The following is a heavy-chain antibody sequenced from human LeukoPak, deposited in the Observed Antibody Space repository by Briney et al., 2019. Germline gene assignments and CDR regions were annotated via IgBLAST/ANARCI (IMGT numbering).Heavy chain of an antibody. CDR3: ARDSDGDRGDYYYYGMDV. Sequence: PSETLSLTCTVSGGSISSYYWSWIRQPPGKGLEWIGYIYYSGSTNYNPSLKSRVTISVDTSKNQFSLKLSSVTAADTAVYYCARDSDGDRGDYYYYGMDVWGQGTTVTVSS. J-gene: IGHJ6*02. CDR1: GGSISSYY. CDR2: IYYSGST. V-gene: IGHV4-59*01. D-gene: IGHD4-17*01.